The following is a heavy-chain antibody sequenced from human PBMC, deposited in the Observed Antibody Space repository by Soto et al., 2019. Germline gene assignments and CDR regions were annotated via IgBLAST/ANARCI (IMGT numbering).Heavy chain of an antibody. Sequence: ASVKVSCKASGYTFTSYAISWVRQAPGQGLEWMGWINVYNGNTKYAQKFQGRVTMTTDTPTSTVYMELRSLTSDDTAVYYCASDGVATTTGISGYWGQGTLVTVSS. CDR3: ASDGVATTTGISGY. CDR2: INVYNGNT. D-gene: IGHD4-17*01. J-gene: IGHJ4*02. CDR1: GYTFTSYA. V-gene: IGHV1-18*01.